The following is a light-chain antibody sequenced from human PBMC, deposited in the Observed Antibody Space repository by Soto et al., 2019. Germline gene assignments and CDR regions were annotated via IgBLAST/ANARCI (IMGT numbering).Light chain of an antibody. CDR3: SSYVGTNSYG. CDR2: EVY. Sequence: QSVLTQPPSASGSPGQSVTISCTGTSSDVGGYNYVSWYQQYPGKAPKLIIYEVYKRPSGVPDRFSGSKSGNTAALTVSWLQAEDEADYYCSSYVGTNSYGFGTGTKVTV. CDR1: SSDVGGYNY. V-gene: IGLV2-8*01. J-gene: IGLJ1*01.